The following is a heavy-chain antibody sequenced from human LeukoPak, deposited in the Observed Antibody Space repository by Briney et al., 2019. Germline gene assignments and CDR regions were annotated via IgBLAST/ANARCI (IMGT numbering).Heavy chain of an antibody. D-gene: IGHD6-6*01. Sequence: SETLSLTCTVSGGSISSYYWIWIRQPLGKGLEWIGYIYYSGSTNYNPSLKSRVTISVDTSKNQFSLKLSSVTAADTAVYYCARLDSSSDGIDYWGQGTLVTVSS. CDR1: GGSISSYY. CDR3: ARLDSSSDGIDY. J-gene: IGHJ4*02. CDR2: IYYSGST. V-gene: IGHV4-59*01.